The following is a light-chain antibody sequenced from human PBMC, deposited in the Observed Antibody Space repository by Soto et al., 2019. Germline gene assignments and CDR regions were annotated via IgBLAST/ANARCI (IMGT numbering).Light chain of an antibody. CDR2: KAS. V-gene: IGKV1-5*03. J-gene: IGKJ4*01. Sequence: DIQMTQSPSTLSASVGDRVTITCRASQSINNWLAWYQQKPGKAPKLLISKASNLKSGVPSRFGGTGSGTEFTLTISSLQPDDFASYYCQQYDSYPFTFGGGTKVEI. CDR1: QSINNW. CDR3: QQYDSYPFT.